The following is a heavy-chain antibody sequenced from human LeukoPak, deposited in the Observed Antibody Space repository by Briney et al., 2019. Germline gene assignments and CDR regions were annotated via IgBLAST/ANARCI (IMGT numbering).Heavy chain of an antibody. J-gene: IGHJ3*02. Sequence: PGGSLRLSCAASGFTFSSYGMHWVRQAPGKGLEWVAVIWYDGSNKYYADSVKGRFTTSRDNSKNTLYLQMNSLRAEDTAVYYCARDGGPMHDSSTLFDIWGQGTMVTVSS. V-gene: IGHV3-33*01. CDR2: IWYDGSNK. D-gene: IGHD3-22*01. CDR3: ARDGGPMHDSSTLFDI. CDR1: GFTFSSYG.